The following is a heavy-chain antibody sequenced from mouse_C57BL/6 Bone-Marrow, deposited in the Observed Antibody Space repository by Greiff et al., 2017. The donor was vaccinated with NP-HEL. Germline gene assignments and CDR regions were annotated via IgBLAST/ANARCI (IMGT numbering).Heavy chain of an antibody. J-gene: IGHJ1*03. CDR3: ARHVSYYGSSYWYFDV. Sequence: EVMLVESGGGLVQPGGSLKLSCAASGFTFSDYGMAWVRQAPRKGPEWVAFISNLAYSIYYADTVTGRFTISRENAKNTLYLEMSSLRSEDTAMYYCARHVSYYGSSYWYFDVWGTGTTVTVSS. V-gene: IGHV5-15*01. CDR1: GFTFSDYG. CDR2: ISNLAYSI. D-gene: IGHD1-1*01.